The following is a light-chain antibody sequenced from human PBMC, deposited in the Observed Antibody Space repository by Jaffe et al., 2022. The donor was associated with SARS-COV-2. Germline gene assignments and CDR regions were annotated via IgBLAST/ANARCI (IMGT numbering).Light chain of an antibody. V-gene: IGLV3-21*04. CDR3: QVWDQTNDHP. Sequence: SFVLTQPPSVSVAPGKTATIACGGNNIGTKSVHWFQQKPGQAPVVVIYFDSDRPSGIPERFSGSKSGDTATLSISRVEAGDEADYYCQVWDQTNDHPFGGGTRLTVL. CDR1: NIGTKS. CDR2: FDS. J-gene: IGLJ2*01.